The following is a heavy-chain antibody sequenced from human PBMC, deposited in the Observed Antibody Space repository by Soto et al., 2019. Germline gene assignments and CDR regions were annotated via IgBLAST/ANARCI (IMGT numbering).Heavy chain of an antibody. CDR3: ARDIVVVVAARDYYGMDV. Sequence: WASVKVSCKASGGTFSSYAISWVRQAPGQGLEWMGGIIPIFGTANYAQKFQGRVTITADESTSTAYMELSSLRSEDTAVYYCARDIVVVVAARDYYGMDVWGQGTTVTVSS. V-gene: IGHV1-69*13. J-gene: IGHJ6*02. D-gene: IGHD2-15*01. CDR1: GGTFSSYA. CDR2: IIPIFGTA.